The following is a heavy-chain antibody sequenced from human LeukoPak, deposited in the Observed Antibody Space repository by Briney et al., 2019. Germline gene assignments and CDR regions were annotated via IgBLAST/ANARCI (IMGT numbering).Heavy chain of an antibody. J-gene: IGHJ5*02. Sequence: GGSLRLSCSASGIRFSSCAMGWARQAPGKGLGWVSGISRSGDSTFYADSGRGRFTISRDNSKNTLFLQKTTLSAEDTAVYFCACSQFPPDSWFDPWGQGTLVTVSS. CDR2: ISRSGDST. CDR1: GIRFSSCA. CDR3: ACSQFPPDSWFDP. D-gene: IGHD3-10*02. V-gene: IGHV3-23*01.